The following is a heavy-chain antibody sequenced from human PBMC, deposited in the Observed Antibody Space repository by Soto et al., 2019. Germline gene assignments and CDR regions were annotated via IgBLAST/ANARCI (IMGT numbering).Heavy chain of an antibody. CDR2: ISNDGTNK. CDR1: GFIFNSFA. J-gene: IGHJ5*02. V-gene: IGHV3-30*19. Sequence: QVQLVESGGGVVQPGTSLRLTCAASGFIFNSFAVNWVRQAPGKGLEWVAVISNDGTNKFYAESVKGRFTISRDNSKNTVFLQMNSLTTDDTALYFCARASAVAGTWFDPWGQGTLVTVSS. D-gene: IGHD6-19*01. CDR3: ARASAVAGTWFDP.